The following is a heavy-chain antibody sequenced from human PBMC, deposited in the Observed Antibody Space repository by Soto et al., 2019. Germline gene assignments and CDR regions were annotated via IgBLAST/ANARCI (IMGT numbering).Heavy chain of an antibody. CDR1: GGSISSYY. D-gene: IGHD3-10*01. J-gene: IGHJ4*02. Sequence: SETLSLTCTVSGGSISSYYWSWIRQPPGKGLEWIGYIYYSGSTNYNPSIKSRVTISVDTSKNQFSLKMSSVTAADTAVYYCARYGSGTYYPTTFDYWGQGTLVTVS. V-gene: IGHV4-59*12. CDR2: IYYSGST. CDR3: ARYGSGTYYPTTFDY.